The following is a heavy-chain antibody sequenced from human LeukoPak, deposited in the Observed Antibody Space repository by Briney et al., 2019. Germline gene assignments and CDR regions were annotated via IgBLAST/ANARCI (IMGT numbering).Heavy chain of an antibody. Sequence: GGSLRLSCAASGFSFGSYAMSWVRQAPGKGLEWVSAMSGTGGSTYYADSVKGRFTISRDNSKNTLYLQMNSLRAEDTAVYYCAKDPGLYYYDSSGYLGYFDYWGQGTLVTVSS. CDR3: AKDPGLYYYDSSGYLGYFDY. V-gene: IGHV3-23*01. J-gene: IGHJ4*02. D-gene: IGHD3-22*01. CDR1: GFSFGSYA. CDR2: MSGTGGST.